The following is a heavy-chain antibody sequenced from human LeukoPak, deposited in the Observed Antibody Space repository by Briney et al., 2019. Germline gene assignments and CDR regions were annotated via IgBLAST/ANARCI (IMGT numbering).Heavy chain of an antibody. CDR3: ARDSYGMDV. CDR2: ISYDANNK. J-gene: IGHJ6*02. CDR1: GFTFSAYA. V-gene: IGHV3-30-3*01. Sequence: GGSLRLSCAASGFTFSAYAMHWVRQAPGKGLEWVAVISYDANNKYCADSVKGRFTISRDNSKNTLYLQMNSLRAEDTAVYYCARDSYGMDVWGQGTTATVSS.